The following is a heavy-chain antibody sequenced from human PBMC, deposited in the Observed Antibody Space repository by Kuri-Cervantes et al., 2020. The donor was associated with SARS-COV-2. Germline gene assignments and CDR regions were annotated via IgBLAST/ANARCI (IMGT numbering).Heavy chain of an antibody. CDR2: ISWNSGSI. J-gene: IGHJ5*02. D-gene: IGHD3-10*01. V-gene: IGHV3-9*01. CDR1: GFTFDAYA. Sequence: GGSLRLSCAASGFTFDAYAMHWVRQAPGKGLEWVSGISWNSGSIGYADSVKGRFTISRDNAKNSLYLQMNSLRAEDTALYYCAKDRMVQGVIRGTAFDPWGQGTLVTVSS. CDR3: AKDRMVQGVIRGTAFDP.